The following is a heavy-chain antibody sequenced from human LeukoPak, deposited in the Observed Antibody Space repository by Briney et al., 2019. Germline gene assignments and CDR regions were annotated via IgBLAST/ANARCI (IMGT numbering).Heavy chain of an antibody. CDR2: IIPIFGTA. CDR1: GGTFSSYA. V-gene: IGHV1-69*05. Sequence: SVKVSCKASGGTFSSYAISWVRQAPGQGLEWMGGIIPIFGTANYAQKFQGRVTITTDESTSTAYMELSSLRSEDTAVYYCARVIRGGLGYCSGGSCYSDYMDVWGKGTTATVSS. J-gene: IGHJ6*03. CDR3: ARVIRGGLGYCSGGSCYSDYMDV. D-gene: IGHD2-15*01.